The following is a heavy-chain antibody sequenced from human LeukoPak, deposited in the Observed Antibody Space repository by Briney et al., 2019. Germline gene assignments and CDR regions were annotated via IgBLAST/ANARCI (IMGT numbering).Heavy chain of an antibody. Sequence: KPSETLSLTCTVSGGSISSSSYYWGWIRQPPGKGLEWIGSIYYSGSTYYNPSLKSRVTISVDTSKNQFSLKLSSVTAADTAVYYRARITGTAGLDYWGRGTLVTVSS. D-gene: IGHD1-20*01. CDR2: IYYSGST. CDR1: GGSISSSSYY. V-gene: IGHV4-39*01. CDR3: ARITGTAGLDY. J-gene: IGHJ4*02.